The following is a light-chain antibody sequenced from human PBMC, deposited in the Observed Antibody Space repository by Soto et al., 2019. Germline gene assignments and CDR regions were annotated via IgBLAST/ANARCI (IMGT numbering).Light chain of an antibody. Sequence: QSALTQPRSVSGSPGQSVAISCTGTSSDVGGYNYVSWYQQHPGKAPKLMIYDVNKRPSGVPDRFSGSKSGNTASLTVSGLQAEDEADYYCAAWDDRLSGLVFGRGTKVTVL. J-gene: IGLJ2*01. CDR2: DVN. V-gene: IGLV2-11*01. CDR1: SSDVGGYNY. CDR3: AAWDDRLSGLV.